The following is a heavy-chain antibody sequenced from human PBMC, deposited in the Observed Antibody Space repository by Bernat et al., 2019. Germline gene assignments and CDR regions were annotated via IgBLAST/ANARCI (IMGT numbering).Heavy chain of an antibody. V-gene: IGHV1-18*01. D-gene: IGHD2-2*01. J-gene: IGHJ4*02. CDR1: GYTFTSYG. Sequence: QVQLVQSGAEVKKPGASVKVSCKASGYTFTSYGISWVRQAPGQGLEWMGWISAYNGNTNYAQKLQGRVTMTTDTSTSTAYMELRSLRSDDTAVYYGARRYCSSTSCYFDPRGTVTTGYYFDYWGQGTLVTVSS. CDR3: ARRYCSSTSCYFDPRGTVTTGYYFDY. CDR2: ISAYNGNT.